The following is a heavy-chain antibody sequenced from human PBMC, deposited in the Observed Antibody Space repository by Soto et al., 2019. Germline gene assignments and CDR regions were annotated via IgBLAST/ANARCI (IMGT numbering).Heavy chain of an antibody. CDR1: GYTFTSYG. J-gene: IGHJ5*02. V-gene: IGHV1-18*01. Sequence: QVQLVQSGAEVKKPGASVKVSCKASGYTFTSYGISWVRQAPGQGLEWMGWISAYNGNANYAQKLQGRVTMTTGTTTSTAYMALRSPRSDDTAVYYQARASGSSYWFDPWGQGSLVTVSS. D-gene: IGHD1-26*01. CDR2: ISAYNGNA. CDR3: ARASGSSYWFDP.